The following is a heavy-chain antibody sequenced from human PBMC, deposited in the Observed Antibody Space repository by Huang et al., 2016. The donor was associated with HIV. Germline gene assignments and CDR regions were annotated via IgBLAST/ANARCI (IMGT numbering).Heavy chain of an antibody. CDR2: IYYSGST. J-gene: IGHJ5*02. D-gene: IGHD3-22*01. Sequence: QLQLQESGPGLVKPSETLSLTCTVSGGSISRSSYYWGWIRRPPGKGLEWIGIIYYSGSTYYNPPLKRRVTISVDTSKNQFSLKLSFVTAADTAVYYCARHVFYDSSGYWNWFDPWGQGTLVTVSS. CDR3: ARHVFYDSSGYWNWFDP. V-gene: IGHV4-39*01. CDR1: GGSISRSSYY.